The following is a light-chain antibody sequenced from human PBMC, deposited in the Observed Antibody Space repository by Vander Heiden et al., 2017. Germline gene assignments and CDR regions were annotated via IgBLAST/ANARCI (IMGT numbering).Light chain of an antibody. J-gene: IGKJ2*01. CDR2: WAS. Sequence: DIVTPQPPPSLAVSLGDSATINCESSQSVVHSSNNKNYLAWYQQKPGQPPKLLIYWASTRESGVPDRFSGSGSETDFTLDISSLQAKDVAVYYCQQYYTTPHTFGQGTKLEIK. CDR1: QSVVHSSNNKNY. V-gene: IGKV4-1*01. CDR3: QQYYTTPHT.